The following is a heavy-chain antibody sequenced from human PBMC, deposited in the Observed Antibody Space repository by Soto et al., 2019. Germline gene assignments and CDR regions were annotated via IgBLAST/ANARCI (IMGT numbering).Heavy chain of an antibody. J-gene: IGHJ4*02. CDR2: ISDSGGST. CDR1: GFTFSNYA. Sequence: EVQLLESGGGLVQPGGSLRLSCAASGFTFSNYAMSWVRQAPGKGLEWVSAISDSGGSTYYADSVRGRFTVSRDNSMNTLYLQMNSLGAEDTALYYCARDWYYYDSSGYYSIWGQGTLVTVSS. V-gene: IGHV3-23*01. D-gene: IGHD3-22*01. CDR3: ARDWYYYDSSGYYSI.